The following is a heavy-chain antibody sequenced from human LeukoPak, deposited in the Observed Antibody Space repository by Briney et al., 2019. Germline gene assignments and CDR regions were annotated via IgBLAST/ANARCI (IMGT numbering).Heavy chain of an antibody. CDR2: IYTTGST. CDR3: AREFRSGGSCSSLFYFDY. D-gene: IGHD2-15*01. V-gene: IGHV4-4*07. Sequence: SETLSLTCSVSGGSISRYYWNWIRQPAGKGLEWIGRIYTTGSTNYNPSLKSRVTMSVDTSKNQFSLKLSSVTAADTAVYYCAREFRSGGSCSSLFYFDYWGQGTLVTVSS. CDR1: GGSISRYY. J-gene: IGHJ4*02.